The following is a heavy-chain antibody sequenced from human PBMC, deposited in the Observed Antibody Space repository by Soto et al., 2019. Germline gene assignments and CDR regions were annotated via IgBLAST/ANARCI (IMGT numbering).Heavy chain of an antibody. Sequence: PSEPLSLTCAVSGGSISGNHWWSWVRQPPGKGLEWIGEIFHAGKTNYNPSLKSQVTISVDRSKNQFSLKLNSVTAADTAVYYCARQRTPDCRGGSCYTWSFDYWGQGALVTV. CDR1: GGSISGNHW. J-gene: IGHJ4*02. V-gene: IGHV4-4*02. CDR2: IFHAGKT. CDR3: ARQRTPDCRGGSCYTWSFDY. D-gene: IGHD2-15*01.